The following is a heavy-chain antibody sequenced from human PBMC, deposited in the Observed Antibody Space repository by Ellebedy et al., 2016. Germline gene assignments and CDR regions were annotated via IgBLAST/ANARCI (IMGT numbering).Heavy chain of an antibody. CDR2: ISSSGSTI. CDR1: GFTFSDYY. V-gene: IGHV3-11*01. Sequence: GESLKISCAASGFTFSDYYMSWIRQAPGKGLEWVSYISSSGSTIYYADSVKGRFTISRDNAKNSLYLQMSSLRVEDTAVYSCARVRSPDYSTNYDLDVWGQGTTVTVSS. D-gene: IGHD3-22*01. J-gene: IGHJ6*02. CDR3: ARVRSPDYSTNYDLDV.